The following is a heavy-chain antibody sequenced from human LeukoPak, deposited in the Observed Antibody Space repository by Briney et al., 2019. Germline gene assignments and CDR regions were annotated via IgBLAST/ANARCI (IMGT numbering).Heavy chain of an antibody. CDR1: GGTFSSYG. J-gene: IGHJ3*02. V-gene: IGHV1-18*01. CDR2: ISAYNGNT. CDR3: AREIYDFWSGYPFHDAFDI. D-gene: IGHD3-3*01. Sequence: ASVKVSCKASGGTFSSYGISWVRQAPGQGLEWMGWISAYNGNTNYAQKLQGRVTMTTDTSTSTAYMELRSLRSDDTAVYYCAREIYDFWSGYPFHDAFDIWGQGTMVTVSS.